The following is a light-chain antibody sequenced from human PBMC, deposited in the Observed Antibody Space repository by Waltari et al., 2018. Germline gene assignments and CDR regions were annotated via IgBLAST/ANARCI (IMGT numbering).Light chain of an antibody. Sequence: DIVMTQSPDSLAVSLGERVTINCRSSQTILDTYDKNYLAWHQQKPGQSPRLLIYWASNREVGVPDRFSGSGSGTDFTLTISGLQAEDVAVYYCQQYFNTPITFGGGTKVEIK. V-gene: IGKV4-1*01. CDR1: QTILDTYDKNY. CDR3: QQYFNTPIT. J-gene: IGKJ4*01. CDR2: WAS.